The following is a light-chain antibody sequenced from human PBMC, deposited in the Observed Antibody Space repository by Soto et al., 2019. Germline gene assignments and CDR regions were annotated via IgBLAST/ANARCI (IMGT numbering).Light chain of an antibody. CDR1: QSVSSTY. Sequence: EIGLTQSPGTLSLSPGERATLSCRASQSVSSTYLAWYQQKPGQAPRLLIYGASTSATGIPDRFSGSGSGTDFTFTISRLEPEDFAVYYCQQYDSSPLTFGGGTKVEIK. J-gene: IGKJ4*01. CDR2: GAS. V-gene: IGKV3-20*01. CDR3: QQYDSSPLT.